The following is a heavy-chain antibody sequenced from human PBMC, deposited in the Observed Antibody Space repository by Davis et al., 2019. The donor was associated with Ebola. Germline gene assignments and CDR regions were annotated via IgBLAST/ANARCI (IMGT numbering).Heavy chain of an antibody. J-gene: IGHJ5*02. CDR1: GGSISSSSYY. D-gene: IGHD2-2*02. V-gene: IGHV4-39*01. CDR3: ARQGIPNWFDP. CDR2: IYYSGST. Sequence: MPSETLSLTCTVSGGSISSSSYYWGWIRQPPGKGLEWIGSIYYSGSTYYNPSLKSRVTISVDTSKNQFSLKPSSVTAADTAVYYCARQGIPNWFDPWGQGTLVTVSS.